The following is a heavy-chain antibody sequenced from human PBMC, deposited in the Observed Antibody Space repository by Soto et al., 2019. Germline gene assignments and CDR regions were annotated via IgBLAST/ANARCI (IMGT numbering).Heavy chain of an antibody. Sequence: QLQLQESGPGLVKPSETLSLTCTVSGGSISSSSYYWGWIRQPPGKGLEWIGRIYYSGSTYYNPSLKSRVTISADTSKNPFSLRLSSVTAADTAVYYCARNGGVGAEAPTGWGQGTLVTVSS. CDR1: GGSISSSSYY. D-gene: IGHD2-8*02. CDR2: IYYSGST. J-gene: IGHJ4*02. V-gene: IGHV4-39*01. CDR3: ARNGGVGAEAPTG.